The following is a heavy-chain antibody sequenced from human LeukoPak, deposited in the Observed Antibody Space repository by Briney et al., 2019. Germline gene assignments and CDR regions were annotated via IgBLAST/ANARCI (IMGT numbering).Heavy chain of an antibody. CDR1: SGSISSGSYS. J-gene: IGHJ4*02. Sequence: SETLSLTCTVSSGSISSGSYSWSWIRQPPGKGLEWIGEINHSGSTNYNPSLKSRVTISVDTSKNQFSLKLSSVTAADTAVYYCARGYSGSYPYYFDYWGQGTLVTVSS. CDR3: ARGYSGSYPYYFDY. D-gene: IGHD1-26*01. V-gene: IGHV4-39*07. CDR2: INHSGST.